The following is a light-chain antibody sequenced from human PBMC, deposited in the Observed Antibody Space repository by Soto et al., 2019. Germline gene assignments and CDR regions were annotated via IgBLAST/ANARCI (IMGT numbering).Light chain of an antibody. V-gene: IGKV2-30*01. CDR3: MQGTHWPPIFT. Sequence: DVVVTQSPLSLSVTLGQPASISCRSSQSLVYSAGHTSWNWFQQRPGQSPRRLIYKVSNRDSGVPDRFSGSGSGTDFTLKISRVESEDVAVYYCMQGTHWPPIFTFGQGTKLEIK. CDR1: QSLVYSAGHTS. J-gene: IGKJ2*01. CDR2: KVS.